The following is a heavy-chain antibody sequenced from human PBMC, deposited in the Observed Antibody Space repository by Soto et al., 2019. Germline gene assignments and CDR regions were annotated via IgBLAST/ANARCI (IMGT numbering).Heavy chain of an antibody. CDR2: IYYSGST. V-gene: IGHV4-39*01. CDR3: ARHPSDFWFDP. CDR1: GGSISSGGYY. D-gene: IGHD2-21*02. J-gene: IGHJ5*02. Sequence: SETLSLTCTVSGGSISSGGYYWSWIRQHPGKGLERIGYIYYSGSTYYNPSLKSRVTVSVDTSKNQFSLKLSSVTAADTAVYYCARHPSDFWFDPWGQGTLVTVSS.